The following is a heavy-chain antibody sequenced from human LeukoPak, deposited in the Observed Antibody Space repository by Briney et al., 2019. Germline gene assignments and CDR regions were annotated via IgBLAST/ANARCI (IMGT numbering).Heavy chain of an antibody. D-gene: IGHD1-20*01. CDR3: AKEGLTSDAFDI. J-gene: IGHJ3*02. V-gene: IGHV3-23*01. CDR2: ISGSGGST. Sequence: GGSLRLSCAASGFTFSSYAMNWVRQAPGKGLEWVSLISGSGGSTYYADSVKGRFTVSRDNSKNTLYLQMNSLRAEDTAVYYCAKEGLTSDAFDIWGQGTMVTVSS. CDR1: GFTFSSYA.